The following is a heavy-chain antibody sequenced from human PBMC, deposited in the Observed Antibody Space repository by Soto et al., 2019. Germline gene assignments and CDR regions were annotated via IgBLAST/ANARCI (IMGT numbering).Heavy chain of an antibody. CDR3: ARATQKVATIHYYYGMDV. V-gene: IGHV1-69*13. CDR2: IIPIFGTA. CDR1: GGTFSSYA. J-gene: IGHJ6*02. Sequence: ASVKVSCKASGGTFSSYAISWVRQAPGQGLEWMGGIIPIFGTANYAQKFQGRVTITADESTSTAYMELSSLRSKDTAVYYCARATQKVATIHYYYGMDVWGQGTTVTVSS. D-gene: IGHD5-12*01.